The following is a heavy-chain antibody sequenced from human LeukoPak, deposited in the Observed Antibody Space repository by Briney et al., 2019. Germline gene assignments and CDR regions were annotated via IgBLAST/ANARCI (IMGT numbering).Heavy chain of an antibody. D-gene: IGHD3-22*01. CDR2: ISGSGGST. J-gene: IGHJ4*02. V-gene: IGHV3-23*01. CDR3: AKDPSWSYDSSGYLLDY. Sequence: GGSLRLSCAASGFTFSSYAMSWVRQAPGKGLEWVSGISGSGGSTYYADSVKGRFIISRDNSKNTLYLQMNSLRAEDTAVYYCAKDPSWSYDSSGYLLDYWGQGTLVTVSS. CDR1: GFTFSSYA.